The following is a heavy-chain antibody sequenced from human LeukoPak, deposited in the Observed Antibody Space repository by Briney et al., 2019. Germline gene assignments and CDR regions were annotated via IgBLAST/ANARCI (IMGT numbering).Heavy chain of an antibody. CDR2: IYTTGST. D-gene: IGHD5-18*01. V-gene: IGHV4-61*02. J-gene: IGHJ4*02. Sequence: SETLSLTCTVSGGSMSSGSYFWSWIRQPAGKGLEWIGRIYTTGSTDYNPSLKSRVTISVDTSKNQFSLKLSSGTAADTAIYYCAGSARGYNYGYNDYWGQGTLVTVSS. CDR1: GGSMSSGSYF. CDR3: AGSARGYNYGYNDY.